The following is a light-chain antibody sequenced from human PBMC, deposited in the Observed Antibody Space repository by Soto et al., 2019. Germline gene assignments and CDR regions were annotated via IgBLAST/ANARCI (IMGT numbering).Light chain of an antibody. J-gene: IGKJ1*01. V-gene: IGKV3-15*01. CDR3: QQYNNWPPVT. Sequence: EIVMTQSPATLSGSPGEIATLSCRASQSVSSNLAWYQQKPGQAPRLLIYGASTRATGIPARFSGSGSGTEFTLTISSLQSEDFAVYYCQQYNNWPPVTFGQGNKVEIQ. CDR2: GAS. CDR1: QSVSSN.